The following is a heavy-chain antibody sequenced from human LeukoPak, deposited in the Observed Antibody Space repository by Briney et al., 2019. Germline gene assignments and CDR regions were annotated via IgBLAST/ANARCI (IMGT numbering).Heavy chain of an antibody. V-gene: IGHV1-69*04. Sequence: GASVKVSCKASGGTFSSHVISWVRQAPGQGLEWMGKIIPILGMAHYAQKFQGRVTMTRDTSTSTVYMELSSLRSEDTAVYYCAAATYDILTGYHDYYYYMDVWGKGTTVTVSS. J-gene: IGHJ6*03. D-gene: IGHD3-9*01. CDR3: AAATYDILTGYHDYYYYMDV. CDR1: GGTFSSHV. CDR2: IIPILGMA.